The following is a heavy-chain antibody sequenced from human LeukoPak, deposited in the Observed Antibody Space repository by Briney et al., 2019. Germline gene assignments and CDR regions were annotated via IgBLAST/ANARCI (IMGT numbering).Heavy chain of an antibody. D-gene: IGHD4-23*01. Sequence: GGSLRLSCVASGFPFSSYWMTWVRQAPGKGLEWVANIKQDGSKKSYVDSVKGRFTISRDNAKNSLFLQMNSLRAEDTAVYYCARPRYGGNSGEFDSWGQGTLVTVSS. CDR2: IKQDGSKK. V-gene: IGHV3-7*01. CDR1: GFPFSSYW. J-gene: IGHJ4*02. CDR3: ARPRYGGNSGEFDS.